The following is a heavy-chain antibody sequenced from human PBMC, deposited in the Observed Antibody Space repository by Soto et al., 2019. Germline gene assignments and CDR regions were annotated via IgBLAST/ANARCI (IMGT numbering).Heavy chain of an antibody. CDR3: ARKGMITRPKYGRDV. J-gene: IGHJ6*02. Sequence: SLKISCKGSGYSFSSYWISWVRQMPGEGLGWMGRIDPSASYTNSSPSFQGHVTISADKSISTAYLQWSSLKASDPALYYCARKGMITRPKYGRDVWGQGPRVTFP. V-gene: IGHV5-10-1*01. CDR1: GYSFSSYW. D-gene: IGHD3-16*01. CDR2: IDPSASYT.